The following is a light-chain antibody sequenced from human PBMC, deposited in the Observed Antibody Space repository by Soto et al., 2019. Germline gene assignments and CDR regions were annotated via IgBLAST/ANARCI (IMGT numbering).Light chain of an antibody. CDR3: ATWDDSLNTEL. V-gene: IGLV1-36*01. CDR2: YDD. Sequence: QSVLTQPPSVSGAPRQRVTISCSGSSSNIGNKPVNWYQQLPGQAPKLLIYYDDLRPSGVSDRFSGSKSGTSASLTISGLQSEDEAHYYCATWDDSLNTELFDGGTKVTVL. CDR1: SSNIGNKP. J-gene: IGLJ2*01.